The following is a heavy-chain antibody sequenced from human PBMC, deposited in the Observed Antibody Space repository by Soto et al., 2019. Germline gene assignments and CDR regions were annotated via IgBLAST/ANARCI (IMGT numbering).Heavy chain of an antibody. CDR1: GGSISSGGYS. D-gene: IGHD6-6*01. J-gene: IGHJ1*01. CDR2: IYHSGST. Sequence: TLSLTCAVSGGSISSGGYSWSWIRQPPGKGLEWIGYIYHSGSTYYNPSLKSRVTISVDRSKNQFSLRLSSVTAADTAVYYCAGGIAARPFGYWGQGTLVTVSS. CDR3: AGGIAARPFGY. V-gene: IGHV4-30-2*01.